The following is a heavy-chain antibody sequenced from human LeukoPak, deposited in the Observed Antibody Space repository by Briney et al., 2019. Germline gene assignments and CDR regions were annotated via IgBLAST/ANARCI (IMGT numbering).Heavy chain of an antibody. J-gene: IGHJ4*02. Sequence: SETLSLTCTVSGGSISSSSYYWGWIRQPPGKGLEWIGSIYYSGSTYYNPSLKSRVTISVDTSKNQFSLKLSSVTAADTAVYYCARGWPATVTNFDYWGQGTLVTVSS. V-gene: IGHV4-39*07. CDR2: IYYSGST. CDR1: GGSISSSSYY. D-gene: IGHD4-17*01. CDR3: ARGWPATVTNFDY.